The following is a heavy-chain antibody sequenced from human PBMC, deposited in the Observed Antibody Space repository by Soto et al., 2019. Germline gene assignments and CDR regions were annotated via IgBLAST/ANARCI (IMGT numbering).Heavy chain of an antibody. D-gene: IGHD1-26*01. CDR2: IKKDGSAT. V-gene: IGHV3-7*03. Sequence: EVRLVESGGGLVQPGGSLRLSCAASGFTFSNYWMNWVRQAPGMGLEWLAIIKKDGSATYYVDSVKGRFTISRANAKTYLFLQMNSLRAYDAAAYYWVGGAGWESEHWGHGTLVPVSS. CDR1: GFTFSNYW. CDR3: VGGAGWESEH. J-gene: IGHJ1*01.